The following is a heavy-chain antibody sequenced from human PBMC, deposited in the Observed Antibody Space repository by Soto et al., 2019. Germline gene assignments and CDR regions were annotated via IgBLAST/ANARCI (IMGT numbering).Heavy chain of an antibody. V-gene: IGHV4-39*01. J-gene: IGHJ3*02. CDR2: IYYSGST. CDR1: GGSISSSSYY. Sequence: QLQLQESGPGLVKPSETLSLTCTVSGGSISSSSYYWGWIRQPPGKGLEWIGSIYYSGSTYYNQSLKSRVTIYVDTSKNQFSLKLSSVTAADTAVYYCARTTYGDYEKDAFDIWGQGTMVTVSS. D-gene: IGHD4-17*01. CDR3: ARTTYGDYEKDAFDI.